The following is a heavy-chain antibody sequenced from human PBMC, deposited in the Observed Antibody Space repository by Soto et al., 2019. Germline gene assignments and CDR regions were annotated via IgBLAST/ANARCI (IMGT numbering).Heavy chain of an antibody. CDR1: GYTFTSYG. V-gene: IGHV1-18*01. D-gene: IGHD1-1*01. CDR3: SRGGYGYY. J-gene: IGHJ4*02. CDR2: ISAHNGNT. Sequence: QVHLVQSGAEVKKPGASVKVSCKASGYTFTSYGITCVRQAAGQGLEWMGWISAHNGNTDYAQKLQGRVIVTRDTSTSTAYMELRSLRYDDTAVYYCSRGGYGYYWCQGALVTVSS.